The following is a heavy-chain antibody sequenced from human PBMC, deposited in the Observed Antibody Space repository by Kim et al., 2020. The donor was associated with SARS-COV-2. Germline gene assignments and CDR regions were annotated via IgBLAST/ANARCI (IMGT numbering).Heavy chain of an antibody. D-gene: IGHD2-15*01. Sequence: GGSLRLSCAASGFTFSNYAMHWVRQAPGKGLEWMAVISHDGSKEYYGDSVKGRFTISRDNSRNTLSLLMNSLRGEDTAVYSCVKDREYCSGGTCYNGILDHWGQGTLVTVSS. CDR2: ISHDGSKE. V-gene: IGHV3-30*18. J-gene: IGHJ4*02. CDR1: GFTFSNYA. CDR3: VKDREYCSGGTCYNGILDH.